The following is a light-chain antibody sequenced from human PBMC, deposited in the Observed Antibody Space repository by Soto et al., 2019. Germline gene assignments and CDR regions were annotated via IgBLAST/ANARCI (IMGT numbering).Light chain of an antibody. Sequence: QSALTQPASVSGSPGQSITISCTGTSSDVGGYNYVSWYQQHPGKAPKLMIYEGTKRPSGVSNRFSGSKSGNTASLTISGLQAEDEADYYCFSYAGSTYVFGTGTKLTVL. V-gene: IGLV2-23*01. CDR2: EGT. CDR1: SSDVGGYNY. CDR3: FSYAGSTYV. J-gene: IGLJ1*01.